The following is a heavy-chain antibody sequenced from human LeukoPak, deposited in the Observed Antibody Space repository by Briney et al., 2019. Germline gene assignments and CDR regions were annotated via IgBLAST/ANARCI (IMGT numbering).Heavy chain of an antibody. CDR2: IYYSGST. Sequence: PSETLSLTCTVSGGSISSYYWSWIRQPPGKGLEWIGYIYYSGSTNYNPSLKSRVTISVDTSKNQFSLKLSSVTAADTAVYYCATQGLGRWNSYYYMDVWGKGTTVTVSS. CDR1: GGSISSYY. J-gene: IGHJ6*03. D-gene: IGHD3-10*01. V-gene: IGHV4-59*12. CDR3: ATQGLGRWNSYYYMDV.